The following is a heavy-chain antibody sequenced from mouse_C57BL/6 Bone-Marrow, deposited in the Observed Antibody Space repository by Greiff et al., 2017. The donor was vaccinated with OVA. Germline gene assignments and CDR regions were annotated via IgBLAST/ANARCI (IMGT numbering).Heavy chain of an antibody. CDR2: INPGSGGT. CDR1: GYAFTNYL. CDR3: ARGDYSNPFAY. D-gene: IGHD2-5*01. Sequence: QVQLKESGAELVRPGTSVKVSCKASGYAFTNYLIEWVKQRPGQGLEWIGVINPGSGGTNYNEKFKGKATLTADKSSSTAYMQLSSLTSEDSAVYFCARGDYSNPFAYWGQGTLVTVSA. V-gene: IGHV1-54*01. J-gene: IGHJ3*01.